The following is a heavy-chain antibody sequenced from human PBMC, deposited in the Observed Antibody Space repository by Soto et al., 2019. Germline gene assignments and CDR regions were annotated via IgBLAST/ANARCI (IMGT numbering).Heavy chain of an antibody. Sequence: QVQLQESGPGLVKPSETLSLTCRVSGGSMSGYYWSWVRLAPGKGLEWIGSVYYTGSTNYNPSLQSCVSISVDTSNKHFSLSLSRVTAADTAVYFCARSIAVPSGHIDHWGQGIRVTISS. CDR3: ARSIAVPSGHIDH. J-gene: IGHJ4*02. V-gene: IGHV4-59*01. D-gene: IGHD6-6*01. CDR2: VYYTGST. CDR1: GGSMSGYY.